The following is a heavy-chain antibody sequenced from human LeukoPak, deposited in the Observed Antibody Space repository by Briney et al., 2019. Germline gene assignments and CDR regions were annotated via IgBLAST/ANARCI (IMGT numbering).Heavy chain of an antibody. CDR1: GFSFSSYA. Sequence: GRSLRLSCAASGFSFSSYAMHWVRQAPGKGLEWVAFISYDGNDKYYADSVKGRFTISRDNSKKTLSVQMNSLRVEDTALYYCAREGKYTSTWPVDHWGQRTLVTVSS. V-gene: IGHV3-30*04. CDR2: ISYDGNDK. CDR3: AREGKYTSTWPVDH. J-gene: IGHJ4*02. D-gene: IGHD6-19*01.